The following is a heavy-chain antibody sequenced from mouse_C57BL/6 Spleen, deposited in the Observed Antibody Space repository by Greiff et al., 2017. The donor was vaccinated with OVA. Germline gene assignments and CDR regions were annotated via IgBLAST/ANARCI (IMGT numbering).Heavy chain of an antibody. CDR3: ARHFDYDGSFAY. J-gene: IGHJ3*01. Sequence: EVQLVESGGDLVKPGGSLKLSCAASGFTFSSYGMSWVRQTPDKRLEWVATISSGGSYTYYPDSVKGRFTISRDNAKNTLYLQMSSLKSEDTAMYYCARHFDYDGSFAYWGQGTLVTVSA. V-gene: IGHV5-6*01. CDR1: GFTFSSYG. D-gene: IGHD2-4*01. CDR2: ISSGGSYT.